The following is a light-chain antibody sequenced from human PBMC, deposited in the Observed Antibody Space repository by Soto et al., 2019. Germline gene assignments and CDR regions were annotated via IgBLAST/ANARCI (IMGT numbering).Light chain of an antibody. J-gene: IGKJ4*01. CDR1: QSINNY. Sequence: DIQMTQSPSSLSASIGDRVTITCRASQSINNYLNWYQQKPGKAPTLLIYAASSLQSGVPSRFSGSGSGTDFTLTISSLQPEDFATYYCQQSFRTSTFGGGTKVDI. CDR3: QQSFRTST. V-gene: IGKV1-39*01. CDR2: AAS.